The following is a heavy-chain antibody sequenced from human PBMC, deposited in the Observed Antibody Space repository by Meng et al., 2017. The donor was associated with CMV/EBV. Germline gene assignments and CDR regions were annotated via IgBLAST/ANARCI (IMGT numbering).Heavy chain of an antibody. J-gene: IGHJ3*02. Sequence: SVKVSCKASGYTFSSYAISWVRQAPGQGLEWMGGIIPIFGTANYAQKFQGRVTITTDESTSTAYMELGSLRSEDTAVYYCARGCSSASTSPHAFDIWGQGTMVTVSS. CDR2: IIPIFGTA. CDR3: ARGCSSASTSPHAFDI. V-gene: IGHV1-69*05. D-gene: IGHD2-2*01. CDR1: GYTFSSYA.